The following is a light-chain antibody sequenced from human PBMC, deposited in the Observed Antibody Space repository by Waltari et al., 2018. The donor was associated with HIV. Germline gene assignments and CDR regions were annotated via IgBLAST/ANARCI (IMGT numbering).Light chain of an antibody. CDR2: SNN. Sequence: QAVLTQPPSASGTPGQRVTISCSGSSSNIGSNTVNWYQQLPGTAPKLLIYSNNQRPSGVPDRFSGSKSGTSTSLAISGLQSEDEADYYCAAWDDSLNGVFGEGTKVTVL. J-gene: IGLJ2*01. V-gene: IGLV1-44*01. CDR3: AAWDDSLNGV. CDR1: SSNIGSNT.